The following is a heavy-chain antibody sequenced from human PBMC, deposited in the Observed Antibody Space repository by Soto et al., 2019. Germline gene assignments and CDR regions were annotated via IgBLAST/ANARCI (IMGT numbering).Heavy chain of an antibody. CDR2: INHSGST. CDR3: ARGSPVTTQDNFDY. Sequence: SETLSLTCAVYGGSFSGYYWSWIRQPPGKGLEWIGEINHSGSTNYNPSLKSRVTISVDTSKNQFSLKLSSVTAADTAVYYCARGSPVTTQDNFDYWGQGTLVTVSS. D-gene: IGHD4-17*01. V-gene: IGHV4-34*01. CDR1: GGSFSGYY. J-gene: IGHJ4*02.